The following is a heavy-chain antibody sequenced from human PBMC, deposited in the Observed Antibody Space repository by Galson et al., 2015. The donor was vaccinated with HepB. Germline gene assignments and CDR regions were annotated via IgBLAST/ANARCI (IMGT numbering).Heavy chain of an antibody. J-gene: IGHJ4*02. CDR3: ARSGIAGLLTPPPY. CDR1: GYTFTSYA. D-gene: IGHD6-13*01. V-gene: IGHV1-3*01. Sequence: SVKVSCKAPGYTFTSYAMHWVRQAPGQRLEWMGWINAGNGNTKYSQKFQGRVTITRDTSASTAYMELSSLRSEDTDVYYCARSGIAGLLTPPPYWGQVTLVTVSS. CDR2: INAGNGNT.